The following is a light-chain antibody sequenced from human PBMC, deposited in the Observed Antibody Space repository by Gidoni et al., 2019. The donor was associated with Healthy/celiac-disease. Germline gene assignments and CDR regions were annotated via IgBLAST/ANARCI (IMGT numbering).Light chain of an antibody. CDR3: QTWGTGFWV. V-gene: IGLV4-69*01. Sequence: TLSSGHSSYAIAWHQQQPEKGPRYLMKLNSDGSHTKGDGIPDRFSGSSSGAERYLTISSLQSEDEADYYCQTWGTGFWVFGGGTTLTVL. CDR1: SGHSSYA. J-gene: IGLJ3*02. CDR2: LNSDGSH.